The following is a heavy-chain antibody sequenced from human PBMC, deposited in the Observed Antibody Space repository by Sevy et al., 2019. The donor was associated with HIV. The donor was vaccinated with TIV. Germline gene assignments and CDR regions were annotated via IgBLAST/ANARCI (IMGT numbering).Heavy chain of an antibody. CDR1: GFIFSNYA. J-gene: IGHJ4*02. CDR3: ARDPTFSSDTRGYYPFDS. Sequence: GGSLRLSCAASGFIFSNYAIHWVRRAPGKGLEWVAVISYDGSNKQYAASVKGRFTISRDNSRNTLFLQMNSLRLDDTAVYYCARDPTFSSDTRGYYPFDSWAQGTLVTVSS. V-gene: IGHV3-30*04. CDR2: ISYDGSNK. D-gene: IGHD3-22*01.